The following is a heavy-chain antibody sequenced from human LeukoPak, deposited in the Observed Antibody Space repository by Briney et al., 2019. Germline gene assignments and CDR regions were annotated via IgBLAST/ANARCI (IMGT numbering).Heavy chain of an antibody. J-gene: IGHJ4*02. Sequence: PGGSLSLSCTASGFTFSTYAMSWVRRAPGKGLEWVSEISGSGGGTYYADSVKGRFTISRDNSWNTLYLQMNSLRAEDTAVYYCAKDQDSSGRYGIDYWGQGTLVTVSS. D-gene: IGHD6-19*01. CDR1: GFTFSTYA. CDR2: ISGSGGGT. CDR3: AKDQDSSGRYGIDY. V-gene: IGHV3-23*01.